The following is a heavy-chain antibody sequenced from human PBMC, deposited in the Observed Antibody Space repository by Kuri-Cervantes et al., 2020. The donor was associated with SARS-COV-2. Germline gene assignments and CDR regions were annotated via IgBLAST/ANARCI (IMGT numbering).Heavy chain of an antibody. V-gene: IGHV3-23*01. CDR3: ARDSKVPGYCSGGSCYLLDY. J-gene: IGHJ4*02. Sequence: GESLKISCAASGFTFSSYAMSWVRQAPGKGLEWVSAISGSGGSTYYADSVKGRFTISRDNSKNTLYLQMNSLRAEDTAVYYCARDSKVPGYCSGGSCYLLDYWGQGTLVTVSS. D-gene: IGHD2-15*01. CDR1: GFTFSSYA. CDR2: ISGSGGST.